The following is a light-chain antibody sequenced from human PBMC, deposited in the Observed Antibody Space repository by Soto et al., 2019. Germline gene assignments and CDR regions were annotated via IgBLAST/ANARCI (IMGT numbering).Light chain of an antibody. CDR1: QSISSY. V-gene: IGKV1-39*01. CDR2: AAS. J-gene: IGKJ2*01. Sequence: DIQMTQSPSSLSASVGDRVTITCRASQSISSYLNWYQQKPGKVPKLLIYAASSLQSGVPSRFSGSGSGTDFTLTISSLQPEDFAVYYCQQYGSSPPGTFGQGTKLEIK. CDR3: QQYGSSPPGT.